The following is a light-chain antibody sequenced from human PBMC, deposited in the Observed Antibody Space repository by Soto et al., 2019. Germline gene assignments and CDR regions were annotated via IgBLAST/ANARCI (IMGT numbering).Light chain of an antibody. J-gene: IGKJ5*01. CDR1: HSVNSNY. Sequence: EIVLTQSPGTLSLSPGETGTLSCRASHSVNSNYLAWYQQKLGQPPRVLIYGASRRAAGIPERFSGSGSGTDFTLTISRLEPEDSEVYYCQQYGISPVTFGQGTRLEIQ. CDR3: QQYGISPVT. CDR2: GAS. V-gene: IGKV3-20*01.